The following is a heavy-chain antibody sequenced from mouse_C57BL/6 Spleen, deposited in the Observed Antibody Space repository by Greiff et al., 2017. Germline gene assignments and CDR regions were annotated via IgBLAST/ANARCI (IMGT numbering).Heavy chain of an antibody. CDR3: ARSLTAQEGYFDY. Sequence: VQRVESGAELAKPGASVKLSCKASGYTFTSYWMHWVKQRPGQGLEWIGYINPSSGYTKYNQKFKDKATLTADKSSSTAYMQLSSLTYEDSAVYYCARSLTAQEGYFDYWGQGTTLTVSS. D-gene: IGHD3-2*02. J-gene: IGHJ2*01. V-gene: IGHV1-7*01. CDR2: INPSSGYT. CDR1: GYTFTSYW.